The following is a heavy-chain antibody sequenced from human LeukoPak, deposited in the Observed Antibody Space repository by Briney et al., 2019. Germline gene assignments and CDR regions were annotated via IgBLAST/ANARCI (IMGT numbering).Heavy chain of an antibody. V-gene: IGHV5-51*01. CDR1: GYSFTSYW. D-gene: IGHD3-22*01. J-gene: IGHJ3*02. Sequence: GESLKISCKGSGYSFTSYWIGWVRQMPGKGLEWMGIIYPGDSDTRYSPSLQGQVTISDDKSISTAYLQWSSLKASDTAMYYCARRQNYDSSGYYYVGHAFDIWGQGTMVTVSS. CDR2: IYPGDSDT. CDR3: ARRQNYDSSGYYYVGHAFDI.